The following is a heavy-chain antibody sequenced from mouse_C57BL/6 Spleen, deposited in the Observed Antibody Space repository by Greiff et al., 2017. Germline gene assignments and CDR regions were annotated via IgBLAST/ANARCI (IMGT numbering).Heavy chain of an antibody. CDR2: IYPGDGDT. CDR1: GYAFSSSW. D-gene: IGHD1-1*01. J-gene: IGHJ1*03. V-gene: IGHV1-82*01. Sequence: QVQLQQSGPELVKPGASVKISCKASGYAFSSSWMNWVKQRPGKGLEWIGRIYPGDGDTNYNGQFKGKATLTADKSSSTAYMQLSSLTSEDSAVYFCARALYGRSHWYFDGWGTGTTVTVSS. CDR3: ARALYGRSHWYFDG.